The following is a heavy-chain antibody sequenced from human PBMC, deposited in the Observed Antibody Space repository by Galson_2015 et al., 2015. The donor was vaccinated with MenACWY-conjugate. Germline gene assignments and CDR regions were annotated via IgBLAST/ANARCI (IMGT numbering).Heavy chain of an antibody. CDR2: TYYRSKWYS. J-gene: IGHJ5*02. D-gene: IGHD2-15*01. V-gene: IGHV6-1*01. CDR1: GDSVSSDSAA. CDR3: VRGYCSGAACRVGFDP. Sequence: CAISGDSVSSDSAAWNWFRQSPSRGLEWLGRTYYRSKWYSEYALSVRSRIRVSPDTSNNRFSLQLNSLTLEDTAVYYCVRGYCSGAACRVGFDPWGQGTVVTVSS.